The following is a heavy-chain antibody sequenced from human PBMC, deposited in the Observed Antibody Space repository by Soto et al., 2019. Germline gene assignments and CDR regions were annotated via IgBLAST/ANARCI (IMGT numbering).Heavy chain of an antibody. D-gene: IGHD6-19*01. CDR2: IHHSGKS. Sequence: SDTLSLTCAVSGDSISPSYWPWIRQSPGKGLKCIGCIHHSGKSNYSPSLRSRVTMSVDTSKNQFSLKLNSMTAADTAIYYCARVGGSGWNFDSWGQG. CDR3: ARVGGSGWNFDS. CDR1: GDSISPSY. V-gene: IGHV4-59*01. J-gene: IGHJ4*02.